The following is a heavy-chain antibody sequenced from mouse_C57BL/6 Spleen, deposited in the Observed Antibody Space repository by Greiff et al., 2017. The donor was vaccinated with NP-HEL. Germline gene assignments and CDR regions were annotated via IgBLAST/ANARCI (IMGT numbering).Heavy chain of an antibody. CDR3: ARGTVVASDAMDY. V-gene: IGHV1-82*01. Sequence: QVQLQQSGPELVKPGASVKISCKASGYAFSSSWMNWVKQRPGKGLEWIGRTYPGDGDTNYNGKLKGKATLTADKSCSIAYMQLSSLTSEDSAVYFCARGTVVASDAMDYWGQGTSVTVSS. J-gene: IGHJ4*01. D-gene: IGHD1-1*01. CDR1: GYAFSSSW. CDR2: TYPGDGDT.